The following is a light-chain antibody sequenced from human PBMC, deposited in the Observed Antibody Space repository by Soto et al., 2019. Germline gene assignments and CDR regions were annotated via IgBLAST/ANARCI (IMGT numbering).Light chain of an antibody. CDR1: QSISSY. Sequence: DIQMTQAPSSLSASVGDRVTITCRASQSISSYLNWYQQRPGKAPRLLIYDASTLQSGVPSRFSGSGYGTDFSLTITSLQPEDFATYFCQQNDISTRTFGQGTKVDIX. CDR2: DAS. V-gene: IGKV1-39*01. J-gene: IGKJ1*01. CDR3: QQNDISTRT.